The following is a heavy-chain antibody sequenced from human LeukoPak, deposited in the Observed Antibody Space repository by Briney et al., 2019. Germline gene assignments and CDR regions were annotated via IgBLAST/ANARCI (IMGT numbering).Heavy chain of an antibody. CDR1: GYSISSGYY. CDR2: IYHSGST. V-gene: IGHV4-38-2*02. D-gene: IGHD3-22*01. CDR3: ARDYRGSSGYYYAGRGMDV. Sequence: SETLSLTCTVSGYSISSGYYWGWIRQPPGKGLEWIGSIYHSGSTYYNPSLKSRVTISVDTSKNQFSLKLSSVTAADTAVYYCARDYRGSSGYYYAGRGMDVWGQGTTVTVSS. J-gene: IGHJ6*02.